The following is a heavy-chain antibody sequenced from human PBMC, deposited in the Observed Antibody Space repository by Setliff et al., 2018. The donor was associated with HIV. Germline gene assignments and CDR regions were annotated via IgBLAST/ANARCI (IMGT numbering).Heavy chain of an antibody. V-gene: IGHV4-39*01. D-gene: IGHD3-3*01. CDR3: ARQPYYDFWSGYQDY. CDR2: IFYSGST. Sequence: PSETLSLTCTVSGGSISSSNYYWGWIRQPPGERLEWIGSIFYSGSTYYNPSLKRRVTISVDTSKNHFSLKLSSVTAADTAVYYCARQPYYDFWSGYQDYWGQGTLVTVSS. CDR1: GGSISSSNYY. J-gene: IGHJ4*02.